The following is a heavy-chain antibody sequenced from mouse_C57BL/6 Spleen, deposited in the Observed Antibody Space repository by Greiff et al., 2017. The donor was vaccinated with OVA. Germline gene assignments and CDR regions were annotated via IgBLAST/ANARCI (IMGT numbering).Heavy chain of an antibody. CDR1: GYTFTSYW. D-gene: IGHD1-1*01. CDR2: IDPSDSYT. Sequence: QVPVKQPGAELVKPGASVTLSCKASGYTFTSYWMQWVKQRPGQGLEWIGEIDPSDSYTNYTQKFKGKATLTVDTSSSTAYMQLSSLTSEDSAVYYCARGATVVAESWYFDVWGTGTTVTVSS. CDR3: ARGATVVAESWYFDV. J-gene: IGHJ1*03. V-gene: IGHV1-50*01.